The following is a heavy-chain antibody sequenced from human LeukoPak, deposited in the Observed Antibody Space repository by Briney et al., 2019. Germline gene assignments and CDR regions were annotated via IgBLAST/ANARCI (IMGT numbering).Heavy chain of an antibody. D-gene: IGHD2-15*01. CDR2: IRSKAYGGTT. Sequence: GGSLRPSCTASGFTFGDYAMSWVRQAPGKGLEWVGFIRSKAYGGTTEYAASVKGRFTISRDDSKSIAYLQMNSLKTEDTAVYYCTRGPPYYCSGGSCYSDYFDHWGQGTLVTVSS. CDR3: TRGPPYYCSGGSCYSDYFDH. J-gene: IGHJ4*02. V-gene: IGHV3-49*04. CDR1: GFTFGDYA.